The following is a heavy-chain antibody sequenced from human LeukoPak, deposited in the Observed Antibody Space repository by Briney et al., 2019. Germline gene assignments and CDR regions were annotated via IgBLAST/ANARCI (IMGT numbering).Heavy chain of an antibody. CDR2: IRDDGSNK. CDR1: GFMFSEYG. V-gene: IGHV3-30*02. Sequence: GSLRLSCAASGFMFSEYGMHWVRQAPGKGLEWVAFIRDDGSNKLSADSVKGRFTISRDNAKNSLYLQMNSLRAEDTAVYYCARAYDYVWGSQTWGQGTLVTVSS. D-gene: IGHD3-16*01. CDR3: ARAYDYVWGSQT. J-gene: IGHJ5*02.